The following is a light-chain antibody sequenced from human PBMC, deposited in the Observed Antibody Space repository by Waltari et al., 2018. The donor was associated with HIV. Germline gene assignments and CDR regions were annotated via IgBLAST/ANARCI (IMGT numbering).Light chain of an antibody. CDR1: RSYVGNYNY. V-gene: IGLV2-14*03. CDR2: DVN. CDR3: TSYTSSDTWV. J-gene: IGLJ3*02. Sequence: QSALTQPASVSGSPGQSITISCTGTRSYVGNYNYVSWFQQPPDKAPTLILFDVNKRPSGVSSRFSGSKSAKTASLTISGLQPEDEGDYFCTSYTSSDTWVFGGGTKVTVL.